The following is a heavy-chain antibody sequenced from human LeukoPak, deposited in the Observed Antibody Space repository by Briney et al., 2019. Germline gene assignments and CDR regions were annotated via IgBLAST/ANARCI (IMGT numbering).Heavy chain of an antibody. CDR2: ISYDGSNE. D-gene: IGHD4-17*01. J-gene: IGHJ4*02. CDR1: GFTFRDFD. CDR3: AKDDYGFDY. V-gene: IGHV3-30*18. Sequence: GGSLRLSCAASGFTFRDFDMHWVRQAPGKGLEWGAVISYDGSNEYYADSVKGRFTISRDNTKNTVYLQMNSPRVEDTAVFYCAKDDYGFDYWGQGTLVTVSS.